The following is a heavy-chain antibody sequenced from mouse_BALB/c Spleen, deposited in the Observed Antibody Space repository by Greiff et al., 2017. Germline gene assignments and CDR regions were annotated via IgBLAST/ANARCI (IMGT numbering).Heavy chain of an antibody. J-gene: IGHJ4*01. Sequence: EVQGVESGGGLVNPGGSLKLSCAASGFTFSSYAMSWVRQTPEKRLEWVASISSGGSTYYPDSVKGRFTISRDNARNILYLQMSSLRSEDTAMYYCARGGRGYDYDGYAMDYWGQGTSVTVSS. V-gene: IGHV5-6-5*01. D-gene: IGHD2-4*01. CDR2: ISSGGST. CDR1: GFTFSSYA. CDR3: ARGGRGYDYDGYAMDY.